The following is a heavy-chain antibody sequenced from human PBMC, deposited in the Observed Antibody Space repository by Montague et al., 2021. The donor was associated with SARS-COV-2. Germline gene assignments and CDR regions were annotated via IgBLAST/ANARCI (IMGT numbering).Heavy chain of an antibody. CDR2: IYYSGST. J-gene: IGHJ4*02. CDR1: GGSMRDYY. CDR3: ARVHYYTGYVDS. D-gene: IGHD3-22*01. Sequence: SETLSLTCTVSGGSMRDYYWSWIRQPPGEGLEWIGYIYYSGSTDYSPSLNSRVTLSLDTSKNQFSLNLRSVTAADTAIYYCARVHYYTGYVDSWGQGTLVSVSS. V-gene: IGHV4-59*01.